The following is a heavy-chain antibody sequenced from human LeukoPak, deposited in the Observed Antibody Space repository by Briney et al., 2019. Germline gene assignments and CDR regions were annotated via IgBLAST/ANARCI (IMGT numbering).Heavy chain of an antibody. Sequence: GGSLRLSCAASGFTFSSYAMSWVRQAPGKGLEWVSAINVSGGGTYYADSVKGRFSISRDNSKNTLYLQMNSLRADDTAVYYCARSLRVRGVPDYMDVWGKGTTVIISS. V-gene: IGHV3-23*01. D-gene: IGHD3-10*01. J-gene: IGHJ6*03. CDR1: GFTFSSYA. CDR2: INVSGGGT. CDR3: ARSLRVRGVPDYMDV.